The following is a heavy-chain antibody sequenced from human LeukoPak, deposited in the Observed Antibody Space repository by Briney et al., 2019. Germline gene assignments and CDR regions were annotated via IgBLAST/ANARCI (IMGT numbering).Heavy chain of an antibody. CDR3: AKGDIAGCISCYFEL. V-gene: IGHV3-23*01. D-gene: IGHD2-8*01. J-gene: IGHJ2*01. CDR1: GITFSRHA. Sequence: PGGSLRLSCAASGITFSRHAMAWVRQAPGKGLEWVSTISGTVIAYYADSVKGRFTISRDNSKNTLYLHMNSLRADDTAIYYCAKGDIAGCISCYFELWGRGTLVSESS. CDR2: ISGTVIA.